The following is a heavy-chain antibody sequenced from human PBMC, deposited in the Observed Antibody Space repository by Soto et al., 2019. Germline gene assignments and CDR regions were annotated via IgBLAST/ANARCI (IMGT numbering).Heavy chain of an antibody. V-gene: IGHV1-2*02. J-gene: IGHJ6*02. CDR1: XXXFTGXX. CDR3: ARGDSTDCSNGVCSFFXNHDMDV. Sequence: KXXCKASXXXFTGXXXHWVRQAPXQGXEWMGEIGPEXGATRYAQRFQGRVTMTTDTSISTASMELARPTADDTAIYYCARGDSTDCSNGVCSFFXNHDMDVWGQGTTVTVSS. D-gene: IGHD2-8*01. CDR2: IGPEXGAT.